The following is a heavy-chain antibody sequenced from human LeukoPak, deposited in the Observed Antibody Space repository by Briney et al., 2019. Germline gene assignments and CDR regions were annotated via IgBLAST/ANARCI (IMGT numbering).Heavy chain of an antibody. V-gene: IGHV3-21*01. CDR2: ISSSSSYI. Sequence: GGSLRLSCAASGFTFSSYSMNWVRQAPGKGLEWVSSISSSSSYIYYADSVKGRFTISSDNAKNSLYLQMNSLRAEDTAVYYCARDRMPYYGSGTSLDYWGQGTLVTVSS. CDR1: GFTFSSYS. CDR3: ARDRMPYYGSGTSLDY. D-gene: IGHD3-10*01. J-gene: IGHJ4*02.